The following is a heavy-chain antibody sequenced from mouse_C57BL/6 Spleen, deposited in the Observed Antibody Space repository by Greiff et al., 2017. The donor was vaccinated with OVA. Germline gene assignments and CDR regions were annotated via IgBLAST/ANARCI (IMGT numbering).Heavy chain of an antibody. V-gene: IGHV1-72*01. J-gene: IGHJ2*01. CDR1: GYTFTSYG. Sequence: QVQLQQPGAELVQPGASVKLSCKASGYTFTSYGMPWVKQRPGRGLEWIGRIDTYSGGTKYNEKFKSKATLTVDKPSSTAYLQLSILTSEDSAVDYGARDPITTVVVPYFDDWGQGTTLTVSS. CDR2: IDTYSGGT. D-gene: IGHD1-1*01. CDR3: ARDPITTVVVPYFDD.